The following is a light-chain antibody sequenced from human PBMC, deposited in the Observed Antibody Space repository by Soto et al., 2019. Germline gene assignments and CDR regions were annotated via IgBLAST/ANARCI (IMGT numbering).Light chain of an antibody. J-gene: IGKJ2*01. CDR1: QSVSSN. CDR2: GAS. CDR3: QQYNSWPYT. Sequence: EIVMTQSPATLSVSPGERAALSCRASQSVSSNFAWYQQKPGQPPRLLIYGASTRATGIPARFSGSGSGTEFTLTNSNLQSEDFAVYYCQQYNSWPYTFGQGTKLEIK. V-gene: IGKV3-15*01.